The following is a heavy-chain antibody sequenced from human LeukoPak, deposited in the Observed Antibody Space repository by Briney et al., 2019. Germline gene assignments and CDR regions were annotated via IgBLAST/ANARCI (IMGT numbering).Heavy chain of an antibody. Sequence: GGSLRLSCAASGFTFSSYAMSWVRQAPGKGLEWVSAISGSGGSTYYADSVKGRFTISRDNSTNTLYLQMNSLRAEDTAIYYCARGGRWSDDNCYATSYDIWGQGTVVTVSS. J-gene: IGHJ4*02. CDR1: GFTFSSYA. D-gene: IGHD2-15*01. CDR3: ARGGRWSDDNCYATSYDI. CDR2: ISGSGGST. V-gene: IGHV3-23*01.